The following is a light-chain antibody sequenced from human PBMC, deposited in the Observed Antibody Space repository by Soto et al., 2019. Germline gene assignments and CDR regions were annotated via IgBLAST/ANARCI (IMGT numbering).Light chain of an antibody. Sequence: DIQMTQSPSTLSASSGDRVSITCRAGQSINNYLAWYQQKSGKAPKLLIYKASTLEGGVPSRFSGSGSGTQFTLTISSLQPDDFATYYCQQYDSYPYTFAQGTKVEIK. CDR3: QQYDSYPYT. CDR2: KAS. V-gene: IGKV1-5*03. J-gene: IGKJ2*01. CDR1: QSINNY.